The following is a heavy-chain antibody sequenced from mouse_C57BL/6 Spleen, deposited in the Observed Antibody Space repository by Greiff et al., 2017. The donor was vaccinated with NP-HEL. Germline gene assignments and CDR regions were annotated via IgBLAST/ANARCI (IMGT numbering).Heavy chain of an antibody. D-gene: IGHD2-3*01. Sequence: EVLLVESGGGLVKPGGSLKLSCAASGFTFSDYGMHWVRQAPEKGLEWVAYISNGSSTIYYADTVNDRFTICRDNAKNTLFLQMTRLRSEDTAMYYCARDGYYSYAMDYWGQGTSVTVSS. V-gene: IGHV5-17*01. CDR1: GFTFSDYG. J-gene: IGHJ4*01. CDR3: ARDGYYSYAMDY. CDR2: ISNGSSTI.